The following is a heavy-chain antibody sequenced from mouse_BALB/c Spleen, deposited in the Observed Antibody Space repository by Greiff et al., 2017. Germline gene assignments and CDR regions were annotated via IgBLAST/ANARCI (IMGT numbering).Heavy chain of an antibody. CDR3: AGGNSFAY. J-gene: IGHJ3*01. D-gene: IGHD2-1*01. CDR1: GYAFTNYL. CDR2: INPGSGGT. V-gene: IGHV1-54*01. Sequence: VQLQESGAELVRPGTSVKVSCKASGYAFTNYLIEWVKQRPGQGLEWIGVINPGSGGTNYNEKFKGKATLTADKSSSTAYMQLSSLTSDDSAVYFCAGGNSFAYWGQGTLVTVSA.